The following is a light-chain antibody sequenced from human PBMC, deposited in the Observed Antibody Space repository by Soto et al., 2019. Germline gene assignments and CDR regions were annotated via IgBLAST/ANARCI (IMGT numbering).Light chain of an antibody. Sequence: DIPMTQSPSFVPASAGDRVTILCRASQGISSWLAWYQQTPGRAPKLLIYAASRLQGGVPLRFSGSGSGTEFTLSISSLQPEDVATYYCQQLDSFPLTFGQGTRLEIK. CDR1: QGISSW. J-gene: IGKJ5*01. CDR3: QQLDSFPLT. CDR2: AAS. V-gene: IGKV1-12*01.